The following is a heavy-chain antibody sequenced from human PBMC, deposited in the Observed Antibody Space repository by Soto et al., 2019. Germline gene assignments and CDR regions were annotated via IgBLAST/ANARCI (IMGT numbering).Heavy chain of an antibody. V-gene: IGHV1-46*03. CDR1: GYTFTSYY. J-gene: IGHJ4*02. CDR2: INPSGGST. CDR3: ASSMLRFRLFDY. D-gene: IGHD3-3*01. Sequence: QVQLVQSGAEVKKPGASVKVSCKASGYTFTSYYMHWVRQAPGQGLEWMGIINPSGGSTSYAQKFLGRVTMTRDTSTSTVYMELSSLRSEDTAVYYCASSMLRFRLFDYWGQGTLVTVSS.